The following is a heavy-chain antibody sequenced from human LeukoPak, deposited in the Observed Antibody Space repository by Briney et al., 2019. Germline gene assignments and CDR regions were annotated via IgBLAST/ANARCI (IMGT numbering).Heavy chain of an antibody. CDR1: GFTFDDYA. D-gene: IGHD3-9*01. Sequence: HPGGSLRLSCAASGFTFDDYAMHWVRQAPGKGLEWVSGISWNSGSIGYADSVKGRFTISRDNAKNSLYLQMNSLRAEDTALYYCAKGTNYDILTGLFDYWGQGTLVTVSS. CDR3: AKGTNYDILTGLFDY. V-gene: IGHV3-9*01. CDR2: ISWNSGSI. J-gene: IGHJ4*02.